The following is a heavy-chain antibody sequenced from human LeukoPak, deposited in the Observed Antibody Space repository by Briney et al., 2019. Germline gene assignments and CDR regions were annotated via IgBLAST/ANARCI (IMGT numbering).Heavy chain of an antibody. Sequence: SETLSLTCTVSGGSINNYYWSWIRQPPGKGLEWIGYVFYSGSTNYNPSLKSRVTISVDTSKNQFSLKLTSVTAADTAMYYCARSPSGQWLVPFDYWGLGTLVSVSS. CDR3: ARSPSGQWLVPFDY. D-gene: IGHD6-19*01. V-gene: IGHV4-59*08. CDR2: VFYSGST. CDR1: GGSINNYY. J-gene: IGHJ4*02.